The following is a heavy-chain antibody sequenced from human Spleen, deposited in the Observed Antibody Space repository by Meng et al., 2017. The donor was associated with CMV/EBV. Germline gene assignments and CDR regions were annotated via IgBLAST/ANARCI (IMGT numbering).Heavy chain of an antibody. D-gene: IGHD3-10*01. J-gene: IGHJ4*02. CDR1: GYTFTGYY. V-gene: IGHV1-2*02. CDR3: ARDLYSGSYPGGF. CDR2: INPHTGGT. Sequence: ASVKVSCKASGYTFTGYYVHWVRQAPAQGLEWMGWINPHTGGTKYAQKFQGRVTMTTDTSTSTAYMELRSLRSDDTAVYYCARDLYSGSYPGGFWGQGTLVTVSS.